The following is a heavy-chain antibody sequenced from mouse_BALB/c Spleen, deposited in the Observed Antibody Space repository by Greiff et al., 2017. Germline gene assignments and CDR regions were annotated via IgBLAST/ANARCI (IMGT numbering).Heavy chain of an antibody. V-gene: IGHV1-14*01. CDR3: ARGVWDKGFAY. CDR1: GYTFTSYV. D-gene: IGHD4-1*01. Sequence: VQLQQSGPELVKPGASVKMSCKASGYTFTSYVMHWVKQKPGQGLEWIGYINPYNDGTKYNEKFKGKATLTSDKSSSTAYMELSSLTSEDSAVYYCARGVWDKGFAYWGQGTLVTVSA. CDR2: INPYNDGT. J-gene: IGHJ3*01.